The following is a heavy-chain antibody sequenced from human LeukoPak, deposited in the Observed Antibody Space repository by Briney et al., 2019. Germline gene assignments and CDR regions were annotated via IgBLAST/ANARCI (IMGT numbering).Heavy chain of an antibody. Sequence: GGSLRLSCTVSGFSFSSYAMSWVRRAPGKGLAWVSATSSSDDGKYYADSVRGRFTISRDNSRNTMYLQMNSLRAEDAGVYYCAKAPVTSCRGAFCYPFDSWGQGTLVTVSS. J-gene: IGHJ4*02. CDR2: TSSSDDGK. D-gene: IGHD2-15*01. CDR1: GFSFSSYA. V-gene: IGHV3-23*01. CDR3: AKAPVTSCRGAFCYPFDS.